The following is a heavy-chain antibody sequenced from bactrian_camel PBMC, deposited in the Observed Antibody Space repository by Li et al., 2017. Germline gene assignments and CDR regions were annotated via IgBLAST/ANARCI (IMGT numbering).Heavy chain of an antibody. V-gene: IGHV3-2*01. CDR1: GFTFSSYH. D-gene: IGHD2*01. J-gene: IGHJ4*01. Sequence: QLVESGGGLVQPGGSLRLSCAASGFTFSSYHMNWVRQAPGKGLEWVSSIYSDGSNTNYPDSVKGRFTISRDNAKNTVYLQMNSLKSEDTALYFCATRVSDCAYYTSDGCYSYRGQGTQVTVS. CDR2: IYSDGSNT.